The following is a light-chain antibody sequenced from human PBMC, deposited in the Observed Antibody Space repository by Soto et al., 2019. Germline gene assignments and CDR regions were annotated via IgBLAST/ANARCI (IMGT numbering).Light chain of an antibody. V-gene: IGLV1-40*01. CDR3: QSYDSSLSGVV. CDR2: GNS. J-gene: IGLJ2*01. CDR1: SSNIGAGYD. Sequence: QSVLTQPPSVSGAPGQRVTISCTGSSSNIGAGYDVHWYQQLPGTAPKLLIYGNSNRPSGVPDRFSGAKSGTSASLAITGLQAEDEADYYCQSYDSSLSGVVFGGATKLTLL.